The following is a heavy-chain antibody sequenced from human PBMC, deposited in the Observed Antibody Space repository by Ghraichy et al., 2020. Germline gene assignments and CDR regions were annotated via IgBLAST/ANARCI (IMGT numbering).Heavy chain of an antibody. CDR2: ISSSGSTI. Sequence: GGSLRLSCAASGFTFSDYYMSWIRQAPGKGLEWVSYISSSGSTIYYADSVKGRFTISRDNAKNSLYLQMNSLRAEDTAVYYCARAQGVCSSTSCYLLEYYGMDVWGQGTTVTVSS. D-gene: IGHD2-2*01. CDR1: GFTFSDYY. J-gene: IGHJ6*02. CDR3: ARAQGVCSSTSCYLLEYYGMDV. V-gene: IGHV3-11*01.